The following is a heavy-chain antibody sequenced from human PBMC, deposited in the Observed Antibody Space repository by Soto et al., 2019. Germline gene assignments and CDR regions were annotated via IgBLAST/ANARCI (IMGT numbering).Heavy chain of an antibody. CDR3: AHISGWPKGGFEP. J-gene: IGHJ5*02. V-gene: IGHV2-5*01. Sequence: QITLKESGPTLVKPTQTLTLTCTFSGFSLSTSGVAVAWVRQPPRKALEWLALIYRNDDKRYSPSLKSRLTXTXSXXKNPVVLTITNVSPVDTATDYRAHISGWPKGGFEPWGQGTLVAASS. CDR1: GFSLSTSGVA. CDR2: IYRNDDK. D-gene: IGHD2-15*01.